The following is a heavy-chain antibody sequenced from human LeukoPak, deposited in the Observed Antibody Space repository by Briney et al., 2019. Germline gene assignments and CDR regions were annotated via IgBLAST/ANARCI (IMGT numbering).Heavy chain of an antibody. CDR3: ARDYRYAFDN. CDR1: GFTFSDYS. J-gene: IGHJ4*02. D-gene: IGHD1-1*01. Sequence: PGGSLRLSCAASGFTFSDYSMNWVRQAPGKGLEWISYIGIDSGKTKYADSVKGRFTISGGKAKSSLYLQMSSLRVEDTAVYYCARDYRYAFDNWGQGTLVTVSS. V-gene: IGHV3-48*01. CDR2: IGIDSGKT.